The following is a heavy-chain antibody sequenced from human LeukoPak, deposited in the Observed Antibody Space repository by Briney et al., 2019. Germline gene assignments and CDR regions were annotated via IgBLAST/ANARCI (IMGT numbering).Heavy chain of an antibody. CDR1: GGSISSSDYY. V-gene: IGHV4-39*07. D-gene: IGHD4-23*01. J-gene: IGHJ4*02. CDR3: ARDRLRWPKIDY. Sequence: SETLSLTCTVSGGSISSSDYYWGWIRQPPGKGLEWIGSIYYSVTTYYNPSLKSRVTISVDTSKNQFSLKLNSVTAADTVVYYCARDRLRWPKIDYWGQGTLVTVSS. CDR2: IYYSVTT.